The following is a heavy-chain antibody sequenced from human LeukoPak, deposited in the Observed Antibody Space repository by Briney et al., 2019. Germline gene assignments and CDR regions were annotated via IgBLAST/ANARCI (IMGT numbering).Heavy chain of an antibody. V-gene: IGHV3-66*01. D-gene: IGHD6-6*01. CDR1: GFTVSSNY. CDR3: ARGKGSSSPYYFDY. CDR2: IYSGDNT. Sequence: PGGSLRLFCAASGFTVSSNYMSWVRQAPGKGLEWVSIIYSGDNTYYADSVKGRFTISRDNSKNTLYLQMNSLRAEDTAVYYCARGKGSSSPYYFDYWGQGTLVTVSS. J-gene: IGHJ4*02.